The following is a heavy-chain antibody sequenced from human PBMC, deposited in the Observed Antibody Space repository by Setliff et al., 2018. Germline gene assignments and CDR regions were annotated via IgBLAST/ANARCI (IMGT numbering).Heavy chain of an antibody. D-gene: IGHD6-6*01. J-gene: IGHJ4*02. CDR2: IKHDGSEK. CDR1: GFTFEDYA. Sequence: GGSLRLSCAASGFTFEDYAMTWVRQVPRKGLEYVASIKHDGSEKYYVDSVRGRFTISRDNAKNSLYLQMDSLRDEDTAVYYCARWRSSSPDDFWGQGTLVTVSS. V-gene: IGHV3-7*01. CDR3: ARWRSSSPDDF.